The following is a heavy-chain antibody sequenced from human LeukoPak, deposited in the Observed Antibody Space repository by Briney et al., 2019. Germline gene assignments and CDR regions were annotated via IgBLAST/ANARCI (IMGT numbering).Heavy chain of an antibody. CDR1: GGSFSGYY. D-gene: IGHD3-10*01. V-gene: IGHV4-34*01. CDR2: INHSGST. Sequence: SETLSLTCAVYGGSFSGYYWSWIRQPPGKGLEWIGEINHSGSTNYNPSLKSRVTISVDTSKNQFSLKLSSVTAADTAVYYCARGVETYYYGSGSYHTHYYYGMDVWGQGTTVTVSS. J-gene: IGHJ6*02. CDR3: ARGVETYYYGSGSYHTHYYYGMDV.